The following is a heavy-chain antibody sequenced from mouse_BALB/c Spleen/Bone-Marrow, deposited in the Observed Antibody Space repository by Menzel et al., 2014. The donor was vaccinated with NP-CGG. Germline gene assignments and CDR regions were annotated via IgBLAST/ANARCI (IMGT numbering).Heavy chain of an antibody. CDR2: IDPSDSET. CDR3: ARALGNGYYYAMDY. CDR1: GYTFTSYW. J-gene: IGHJ4*01. D-gene: IGHD2-2*01. Sequence: QVQLQQPGAELVKPGAPVKLSCKASGYTFTSYWMNWVKQRPGRGLEWIGRIDPSDSETHYNQKFKDKATLTVGKSSSTAYIQLSSLTSEDSAVYYCARALGNGYYYAMDYWGQGTSVTVSS. V-gene: IGHV1-69*02.